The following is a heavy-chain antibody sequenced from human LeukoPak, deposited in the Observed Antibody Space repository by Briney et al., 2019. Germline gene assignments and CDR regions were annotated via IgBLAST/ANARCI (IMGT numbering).Heavy chain of an antibody. J-gene: IGHJ3*02. Sequence: PSETLPLTCTVSGGSISSGSYYWSWIRQPAGKGLEWIGRIYTSGSTNYNPSLKSRVTISVDASKNQFSLKLSSVTAADTAVYYCARERIAAAGPKRPYDAFDIWGQGTMVTVSS. V-gene: IGHV4-61*02. D-gene: IGHD6-13*01. CDR2: IYTSGST. CDR3: ARERIAAAGPKRPYDAFDI. CDR1: GGSISSGSYY.